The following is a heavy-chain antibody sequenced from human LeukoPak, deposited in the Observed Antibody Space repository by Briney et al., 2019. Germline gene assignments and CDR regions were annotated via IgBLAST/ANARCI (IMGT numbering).Heavy chain of an antibody. Sequence: GASVKVSCKASGYTFTSYDINWVRQATGQGLEWMGWMNPNSGNTGYAQKFQGRVTMTRNTSISTAYMELSSLRSEDTAVYYCARGVRRAYLSADYYDSSGYQYYFDYWGQGTLVTVSS. J-gene: IGHJ4*02. CDR3: ARGVRRAYLSADYYDSSGYQYYFDY. CDR1: GYTFTSYD. D-gene: IGHD3-22*01. V-gene: IGHV1-8*01. CDR2: MNPNSGNT.